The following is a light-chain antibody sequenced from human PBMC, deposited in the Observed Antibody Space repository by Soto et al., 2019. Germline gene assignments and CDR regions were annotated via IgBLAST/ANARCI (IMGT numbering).Light chain of an antibody. Sequence: EIQMTLSPSTLSAFVEDRVTITCRASQSISSWLAWYQQKTGKPPKILIYAASSLQSGVPSRFSGSGSGTDFTLTISSLQTEDFGPYIRPQSYSNLWTFGQGTKVDIK. CDR2: AAS. CDR3: PQSYSNLWT. V-gene: IGKV1-39*01. CDR1: QSISSW. J-gene: IGKJ1*01.